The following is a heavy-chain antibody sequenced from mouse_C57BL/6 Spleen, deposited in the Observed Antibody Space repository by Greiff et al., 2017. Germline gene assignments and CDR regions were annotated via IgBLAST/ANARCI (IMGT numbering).Heavy chain of an antibody. CDR2: IYPRDGST. CDR3: AREGTVAPVFDV. Sequence: VQLQQSDAELVKPGASVKITCKVSGYTFTDHTIHWMQQRPEQGLEWIGYIYPRDGSTKYNENFKGQDTLTADKSSSTSYMQLNSLTYEDSAVYFCAREGTVAPVFDVWGTGTTVTVSS. J-gene: IGHJ1*03. V-gene: IGHV1-78*01. D-gene: IGHD1-1*01. CDR1: GYTFTDHT.